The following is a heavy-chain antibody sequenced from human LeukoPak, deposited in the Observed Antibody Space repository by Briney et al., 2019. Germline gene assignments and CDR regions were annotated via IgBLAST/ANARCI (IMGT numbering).Heavy chain of an antibody. CDR1: GFTFSSYS. Sequence: GGSLRLSCAASGFTFSSYSMNWVRQAPGKGLEWVSSISSSSSYIYYADSVKGRFTIPRHNPKNSLYLQINSLRAEDTAVYYCARAELEWELLDYWGQGTLVTVSS. J-gene: IGHJ4*02. V-gene: IGHV3-21*01. CDR3: ARAELEWELLDY. CDR2: ISSSSSYI. D-gene: IGHD1-26*01.